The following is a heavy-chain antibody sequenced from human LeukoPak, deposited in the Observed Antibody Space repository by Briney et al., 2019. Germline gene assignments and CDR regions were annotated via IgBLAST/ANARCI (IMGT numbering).Heavy chain of an antibody. Sequence: ASVKVSCKASGYTFTGYYMHWVRQAPGQGLEWMGWINPNSGGTNYAQKFQGRVTMTRDTSTSTVYMELSSLRSEDTAVYYCARDHCSGGSCYIDFDYWGQGTLVTVSS. D-gene: IGHD2-15*01. CDR3: ARDHCSGGSCYIDFDY. CDR1: GYTFTGYY. V-gene: IGHV1-2*02. J-gene: IGHJ4*02. CDR2: INPNSGGT.